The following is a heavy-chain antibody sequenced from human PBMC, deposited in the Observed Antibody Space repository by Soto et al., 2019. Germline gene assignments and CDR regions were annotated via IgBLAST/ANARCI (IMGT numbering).Heavy chain of an antibody. J-gene: IGHJ4*02. D-gene: IGHD3-22*01. CDR1: GGTFSSYA. CDR2: IIPIFGTA. CDR3: VPDPNPHYYDRSGYLDY. V-gene: IGHV1-69*06. Sequence: GASVKVSCKASGGTFSSYAISWVRQAPGQGLEWMGGIIPIFGTANYAQKVQGRVTITADKSTSTAYMELSSLISEDTAVYYCVPDPNPHYYDRSGYLDYWGQGTLVTVSS.